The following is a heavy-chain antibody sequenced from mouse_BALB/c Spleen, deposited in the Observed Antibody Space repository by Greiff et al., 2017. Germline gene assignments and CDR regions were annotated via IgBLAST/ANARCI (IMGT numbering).Heavy chain of an antibody. Sequence: QVQLQQSGAELMKPGASVKISCKATGYTFSSYWIEWVKQRPGHGLEWLGEILPGSGSTNYNEKFKGKATFTADTSSNTAYMQLSSLTSEDSAVYYCARAVVALYYFDYWGQGTTLTVSS. V-gene: IGHV1-9*01. CDR1: GYTFSSYW. J-gene: IGHJ2*01. D-gene: IGHD1-1*01. CDR3: ARAVVALYYFDY. CDR2: ILPGSGST.